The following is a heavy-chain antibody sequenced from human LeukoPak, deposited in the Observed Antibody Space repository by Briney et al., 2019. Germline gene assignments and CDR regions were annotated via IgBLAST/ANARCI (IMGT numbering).Heavy chain of an antibody. J-gene: IGHJ5*02. Sequence: SETLSLTCAVYGGSFSGYYWSWIRQPPGKGLEWIGEINHTGSTNYNPSLKSRVTISVDTSKNRFSLKLSSVTAADTAMYYCARGEAGYCSSTSCYGFRWFDPWGQGTLVTVSS. D-gene: IGHD2-2*01. V-gene: IGHV4-34*01. CDR1: GGSFSGYY. CDR2: INHTGST. CDR3: ARGEAGYCSSTSCYGFRWFDP.